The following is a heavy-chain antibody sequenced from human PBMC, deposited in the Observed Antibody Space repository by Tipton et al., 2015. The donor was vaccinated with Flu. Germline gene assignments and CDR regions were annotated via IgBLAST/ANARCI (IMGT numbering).Heavy chain of an antibody. CDR2: IRYDGSNK. V-gene: IGHV3-30*02. J-gene: IGHJ3*02. D-gene: IGHD3-22*01. CDR3: AKPSHYYDSSGSAFDI. CDR1: GFTFSSYG. Sequence: LSLTCAASGFTFSSYGMHWVRQAPGKGLEWVAFIRYDGSNKYYADSVKGRFTISRDNSKNTLYLQMNSLRAEDTAVYYCAKPSHYYDSSGSAFDIWGQGTMVTVSS.